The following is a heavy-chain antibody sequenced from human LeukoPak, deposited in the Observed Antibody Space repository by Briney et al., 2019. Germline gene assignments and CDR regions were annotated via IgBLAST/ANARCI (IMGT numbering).Heavy chain of an antibody. CDR3: ARDPPTLWGFFDY. CDR2: IIPIFGTA. CDR1: GGTFSSYA. Sequence: SVNVSCKASGGTFSSYAISWVRQAPGQGLEWMGGIIPIFGTANYAQKFQGRVTITADESTSTAYMELSSLRSEDTAVYYCARDPPTLWGFFDYWGQGTLVTVSS. J-gene: IGHJ4*02. D-gene: IGHD2-21*01. V-gene: IGHV1-69*01.